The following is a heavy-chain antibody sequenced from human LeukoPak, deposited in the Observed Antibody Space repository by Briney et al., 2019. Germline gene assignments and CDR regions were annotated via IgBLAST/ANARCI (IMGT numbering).Heavy chain of an antibody. Sequence: GGSLRLSCAASGFTFSTYWMTWVRQAPEKGLEWVANTKPDGSETYYLDSARGRFTISRDNAKNSLYLQMNSLRADDTAVYYCAKDIRYCSSTSCYSYFDYWGQGTLVTVSS. J-gene: IGHJ4*02. CDR3: AKDIRYCSSTSCYSYFDY. V-gene: IGHV3-7*03. CDR2: TKPDGSET. CDR1: GFTFSTYW. D-gene: IGHD2-2*01.